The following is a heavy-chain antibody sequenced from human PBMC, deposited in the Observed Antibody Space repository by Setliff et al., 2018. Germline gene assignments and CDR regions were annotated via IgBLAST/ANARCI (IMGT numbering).Heavy chain of an antibody. CDR1: GYSFTSHY. CDR3: ARAGPAPAGRKGILEY. CDR2: VNPGGLTS. V-gene: IGHV1-46*01. J-gene: IGHJ4*02. D-gene: IGHD6-13*01. Sequence: ASVKVSCKTSGYSFTSHYMHWVRQAPGQGLEWMGIVNPGGLTSSSTQKFEGRVTMTRYTSTSTVYMELNSLTSDDTAVYYCARAGPAPAGRKGILEYWGQGSLVTVSS.